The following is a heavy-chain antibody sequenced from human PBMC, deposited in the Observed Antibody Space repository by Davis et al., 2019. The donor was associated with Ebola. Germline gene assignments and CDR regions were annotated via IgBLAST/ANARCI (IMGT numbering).Heavy chain of an antibody. D-gene: IGHD2-2*01. V-gene: IGHV1-2*02. CDR2: INPNSGGT. J-gene: IGHJ6*02. CDR1: GYTFTGYY. Sequence: ASVKVSCKASGYTFTGYYMHWVRQAPGQGLEWMGWINPNSGGTNYAQKFQGRVTMTTDTSTSTAYMELRSLRSDDTAVYYCARGPEKRDCSSTSCFYYYYGMDVWGQGTTVTVSS. CDR3: ARGPEKRDCSSTSCFYYYYGMDV.